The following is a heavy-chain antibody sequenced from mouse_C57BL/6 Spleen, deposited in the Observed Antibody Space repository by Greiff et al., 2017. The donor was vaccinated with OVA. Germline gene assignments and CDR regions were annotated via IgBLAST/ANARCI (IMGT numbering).Heavy chain of an antibody. CDR2: IWRGGST. J-gene: IGHJ3*01. D-gene: IGHD1-1*01. V-gene: IGHV2-5*01. CDR1: GFSLTSYG. CDR3: AKNEGGSSSWFAY. Sequence: QVQLKESGPGLVQPSQSLSITCTVSGFSLTSYGVHWVRQSPGKGLEWLGVIWRGGSTDYNAAFMSRLSITKDNSKSQVFFKMNSLQADDTAIYYCAKNEGGSSSWFAYWGQGTLVTVSA.